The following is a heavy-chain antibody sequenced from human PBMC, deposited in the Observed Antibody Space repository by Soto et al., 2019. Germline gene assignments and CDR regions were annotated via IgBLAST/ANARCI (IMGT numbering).Heavy chain of an antibody. CDR2: IHSGNSA. D-gene: IGHD2-15*01. CDR3: ARDLGYCSGGICYRYMDV. Sequence: EMQLVESGGGLVNPGGSLRLSCAASGLIVNNNYMNWVRQAPGKGLEWVSVIHSGNSASYADSVMGRFTISRHNSKNMVYLQMNSLRADDTAVYYCARDLGYCSGGICYRYMDVWGKGTTVTVSS. V-gene: IGHV3-53*04. J-gene: IGHJ6*03. CDR1: GLIVNNNY.